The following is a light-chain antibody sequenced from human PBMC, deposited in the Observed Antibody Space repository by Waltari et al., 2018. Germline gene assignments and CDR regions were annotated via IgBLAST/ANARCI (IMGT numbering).Light chain of an antibody. J-gene: IGLJ3*02. CDR2: TNN. V-gene: IGLV1-44*01. Sequence: QSVLTQPPSASVTPGQRVTISCSGRNSNIGSNSVNWYQQLPGTATNLLIYTNNQRPSGVPDRFSGSKSGTSATLAIGGLRSADEADYYCAAWDDSLNGWVFGGGTKLTVL. CDR1: NSNIGSNS. CDR3: AAWDDSLNGWV.